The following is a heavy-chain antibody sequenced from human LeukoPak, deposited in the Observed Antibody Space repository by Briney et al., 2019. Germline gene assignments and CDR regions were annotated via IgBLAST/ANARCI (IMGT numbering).Heavy chain of an antibody. Sequence: GGSLRLSCAVSGVTFVSHAMNWVRQAPGKGLEWISFINHGGSIVYYADSVKGRFATSRDNAKNSLYLQINSVGADDTAVYYCARDQDWAFDYWGQGTLVTVSS. CDR3: ARDQDWAFDY. CDR1: GVTFVSHA. CDR2: INHGGSIV. D-gene: IGHD3/OR15-3a*01. J-gene: IGHJ4*02. V-gene: IGHV3-48*03.